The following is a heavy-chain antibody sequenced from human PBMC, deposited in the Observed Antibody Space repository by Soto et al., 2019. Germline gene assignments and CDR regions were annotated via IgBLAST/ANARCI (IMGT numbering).Heavy chain of an antibody. CDR2: IYYSGST. Sequence: QVQLQESGPGLVKPSQTLSLTCTVSGGSISSGGYYWSWIRQHPGKGLEWIGYIYYSGSTYYNPSHNSRVTISVDTSKNQLSLKLSSVTAADTAVYYCAKGSGSYCLDYWGQGTLVTVSS. CDR3: AKGSGSYCLDY. J-gene: IGHJ4*02. V-gene: IGHV4-31*03. CDR1: GGSISSGGYY. D-gene: IGHD3-10*01.